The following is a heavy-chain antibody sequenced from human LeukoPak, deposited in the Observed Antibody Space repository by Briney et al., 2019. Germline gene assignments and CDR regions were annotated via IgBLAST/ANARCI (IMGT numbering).Heavy chain of an antibody. D-gene: IGHD2-2*01. CDR1: GGSFSGYY. Sequence: SETPSLTCAVYGGSFSGYYWSWIRQPPGKGLEWIGEINHSGSTNYNPSLKSRVTISVDTSKNQFSLKLSSVTAADTAVYYCARGRIVVVPAASSYMDVWGKGTTVTVSS. V-gene: IGHV4-34*01. CDR3: ARGRIVVVPAASSYMDV. CDR2: INHSGST. J-gene: IGHJ6*03.